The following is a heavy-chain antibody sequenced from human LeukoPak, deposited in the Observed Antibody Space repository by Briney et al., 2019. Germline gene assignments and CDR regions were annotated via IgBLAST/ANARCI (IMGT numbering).Heavy chain of an antibody. J-gene: IGHJ4*02. V-gene: IGHV1-46*01. D-gene: IGHD3-10*01. CDR1: GYTFIHYY. CDR3: ARDSFGVRGFDH. CDR2: VDPSGDIA. Sequence: ASVKVSCKTSGYTFIHYYMHWVRQASGEGFEWMGIVDPSGDIATYAQKFQGRVTLTTDTSTSTFYMELSSLRSEDTAIYYCARDSFGVRGFDHWGQGTPVTVSS.